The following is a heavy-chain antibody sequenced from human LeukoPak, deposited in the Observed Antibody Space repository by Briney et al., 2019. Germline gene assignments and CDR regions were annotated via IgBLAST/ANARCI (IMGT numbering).Heavy chain of an antibody. CDR1: GYRFTVYY. V-gene: IGHV1-2*02. CDR3: ATPYGDYVTSDY. CDR2: INPNSGGT. D-gene: IGHD4-17*01. Sequence: GASVKVSCKASGYRFTVYYMHWVRQAPGKGLEWMGWINPNSGGTHYAQKFLGRVTMTRDTSISTAYMELSRLTSDDTALYYCATPYGDYVTSDYWGQGTLVTVSS. J-gene: IGHJ4*02.